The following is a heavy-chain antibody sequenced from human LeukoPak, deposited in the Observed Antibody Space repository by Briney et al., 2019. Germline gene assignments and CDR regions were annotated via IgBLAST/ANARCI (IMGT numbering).Heavy chain of an antibody. CDR3: ARVLNNSSSSGLWFDP. D-gene: IGHD6-6*01. CDR2: INHSGST. V-gene: IGHV4-34*01. CDR1: GGSFSGYY. J-gene: IGHJ5*02. Sequence: KPSETLSLTCAVYGGSFSGYYWSWIRQPPGKGLEWIGEINHSGSTNYNPSLKSRVTISVDTSKNQFSLKLSSVTAADTAVYYCARVLNNSSSSGLWFDPWGQGTLVTVSS.